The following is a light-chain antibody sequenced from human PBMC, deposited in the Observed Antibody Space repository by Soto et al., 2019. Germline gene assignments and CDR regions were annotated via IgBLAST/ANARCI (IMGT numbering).Light chain of an antibody. CDR1: SSDVGGYNY. Sequence: QSALTQPASVSGSPGQSITISCTGTSSDVGGYNYVSWYQQHPGKAPKLIIYEVSNRPSGVSNRFSGSKSGNMASLTVSGLQAEDEADYYCSSYSSVTTLWVFGGGTKLTVL. V-gene: IGLV2-14*01. CDR3: SSYSSVTTLWV. J-gene: IGLJ3*02. CDR2: EVS.